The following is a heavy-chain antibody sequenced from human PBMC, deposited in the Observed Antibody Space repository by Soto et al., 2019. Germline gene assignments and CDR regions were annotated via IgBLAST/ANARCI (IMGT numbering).Heavy chain of an antibody. Sequence: PSETLSLTCAVSGYSISSGYYWGWLRQPPGKGLEWIGSIYHGGSTYYNPSLKSRVTISVDTSKNQFSLKLSSVTAADTAVYYCARGEQPGGYYYYYGMDVWGQGTTVTVSS. CDR3: ARGEQPGGYYYYYGMDV. CDR1: GYSISSGYY. CDR2: IYHGGST. J-gene: IGHJ6*02. D-gene: IGHD1-26*01. V-gene: IGHV4-38-2*01.